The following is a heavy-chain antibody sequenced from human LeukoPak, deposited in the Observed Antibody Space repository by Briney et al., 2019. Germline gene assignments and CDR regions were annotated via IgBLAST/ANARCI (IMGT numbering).Heavy chain of an antibody. CDR3: AKAGSGSGWYFD. CDR1: GYTFTAYY. V-gene: IGHV1-18*04. CDR2: ISPYNGNT. Sequence: ASVKVSCKASGYTFTAYYIHWVRQAPGQGLEWMGWISPYNGNTRYAQKFQGRVAMTTDTSTTTAYMELRGLRFNDTAVYYCAKAGSGSGWYFDWGQGTLVTVSS. J-gene: IGHJ4*02. D-gene: IGHD6-19*01.